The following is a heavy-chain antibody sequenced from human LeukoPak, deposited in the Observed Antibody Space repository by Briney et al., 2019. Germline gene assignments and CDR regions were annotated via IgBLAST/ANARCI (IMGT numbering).Heavy chain of an antibody. CDR3: ARGRGLYCSSTSCSSFDY. CDR1: GFTFSSYA. D-gene: IGHD2-2*01. Sequence: GGSLRLSCAASGFTFSSYAMHWVRPAPGKGLEYVSAISSNGGSTYYANSVKGRFTISRDNSKNTLYLQMGSLRAEDMAVYYCARGRGLYCSSTSCSSFDYWGQGTLVTVSS. J-gene: IGHJ4*02. CDR2: ISSNGGST. V-gene: IGHV3-64*01.